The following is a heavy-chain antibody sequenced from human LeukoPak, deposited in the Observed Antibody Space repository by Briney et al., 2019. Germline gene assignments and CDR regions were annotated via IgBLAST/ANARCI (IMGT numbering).Heavy chain of an antibody. D-gene: IGHD3-10*01. Sequence: SETLSLTCAVYGGSFSGYYWSWIRQPPGKGLEWIGEINHSGSTNYNPSLKSRVTISVDTSKNQFSLKLSSVTAADTAVYYCARGVTMVRGVPYYYYGMDVWGQGTTVTVSS. CDR2: INHSGST. CDR3: ARGVTMVRGVPYYYYGMDV. J-gene: IGHJ6*02. CDR1: GGSFSGYY. V-gene: IGHV4-34*01.